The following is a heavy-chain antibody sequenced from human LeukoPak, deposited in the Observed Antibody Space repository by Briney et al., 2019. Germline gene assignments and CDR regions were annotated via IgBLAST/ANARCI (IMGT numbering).Heavy chain of an antibody. Sequence: GGSLRLSCAASGFTFCRYWMHWVRQAPGKGLVWVSRINSDGRSITYADSVKGRFTISRDNAKNTLNLQMNSLRVEDTAVYYCAREGRVSGYDFDCWGQGTLVTVSS. J-gene: IGHJ4*02. D-gene: IGHD5-12*01. CDR1: GFTFCRYW. V-gene: IGHV3-74*03. CDR3: AREGRVSGYDFDC. CDR2: INSDGRSI.